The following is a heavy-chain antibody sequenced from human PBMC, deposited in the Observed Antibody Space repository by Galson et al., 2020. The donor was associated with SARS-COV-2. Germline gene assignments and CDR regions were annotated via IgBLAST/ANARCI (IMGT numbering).Heavy chain of an antibody. V-gene: IGHV3-30-3*01. CDR1: GFTFSSYA. CDR2: ISYDGSNK. J-gene: IGHJ4*02. Sequence: GESLKISCAASGFTFSSYAMHWVRQAPGKGLEWVAVISYDGSNKYYADSVKGRFTISRDNSKNTLYLQMNSLRAEDTAVYYCARPSSGSYLGYFDYWGQGTLVTVSS. CDR3: ARPSSGSYLGYFDY. D-gene: IGHD1-26*01.